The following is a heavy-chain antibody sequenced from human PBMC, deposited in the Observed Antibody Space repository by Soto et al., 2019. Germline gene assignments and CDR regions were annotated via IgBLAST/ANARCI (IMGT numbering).Heavy chain of an antibody. CDR3: ARQHYYGSGSYPHTLWVSWFDP. D-gene: IGHD3-10*01. CDR1: GGSISSSSYY. V-gene: IGHV4-39*01. CDR2: IYYSGST. J-gene: IGHJ5*02. Sequence: PSETLSLTCTVSGGSISSSSYYWGWIRQHPGKGQEWIGSIYYSGSTYYNPSLKSRVTISVDTSKNQFSLKLSSVTAADTAVYYCARQHYYGSGSYPHTLWVSWFDPWGQGTLVTVSS.